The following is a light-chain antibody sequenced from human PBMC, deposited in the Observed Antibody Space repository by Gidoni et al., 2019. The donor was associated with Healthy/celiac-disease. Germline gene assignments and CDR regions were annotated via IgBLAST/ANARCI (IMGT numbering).Light chain of an antibody. CDR3: QQSYSTPCS. CDR2: AES. CDR1: QSISSY. J-gene: IGKJ2*04. Sequence: DIQMTQSPSSLSASVGDRVTITCRASQSISSYLNWYQQKPGNAPKLLIYAESILQSGVPSRFSGSGSGTDFTLTISRLEPEDFETYYCQQSYSTPCSFGPGTKLEIK. V-gene: IGKV1-39*01.